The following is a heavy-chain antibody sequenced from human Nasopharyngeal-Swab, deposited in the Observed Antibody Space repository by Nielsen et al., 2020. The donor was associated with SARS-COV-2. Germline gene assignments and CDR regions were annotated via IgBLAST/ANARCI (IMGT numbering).Heavy chain of an antibody. CDR2: INTDGSST. CDR1: GFTFSKYW. V-gene: IGHV3-74*01. CDR3: ARDGLDYDFWSAYFMDV. Sequence: GRSMRLSCVASGFTFSKYWMTWVRQDPGKGLVWVSHINTDGSSTSYADSVKGRFTISRDNAKNTLYLQMNSLRAEDTAVYHCARDGLDYDFWSAYFMDVWGQGTTVTVAS. D-gene: IGHD3-3*01. J-gene: IGHJ6*02.